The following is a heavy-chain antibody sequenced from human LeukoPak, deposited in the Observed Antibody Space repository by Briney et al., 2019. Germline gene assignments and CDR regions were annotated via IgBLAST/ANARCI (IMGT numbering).Heavy chain of an antibody. CDR3: ARGADYGDYGGDFDY. Sequence: GASVKVSCKASGYTFTSYGISWVRQAPGQGREWMGWISAYNGNTNYAQKLQGRVTMTTDTSTSTAYMELRSLRSDDTAVYYCARGADYGDYGGDFDYWGQGTLVTVSS. V-gene: IGHV1-18*01. J-gene: IGHJ4*02. CDR1: GYTFTSYG. D-gene: IGHD4-17*01. CDR2: ISAYNGNT.